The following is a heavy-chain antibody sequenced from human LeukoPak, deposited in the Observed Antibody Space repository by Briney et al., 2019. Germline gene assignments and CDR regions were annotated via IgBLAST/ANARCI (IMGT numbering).Heavy chain of an antibody. D-gene: IGHD2-2*01. V-gene: IGHV4-4*07. CDR1: GGSISSYY. CDR3: ARAGYCSSTSCYFHNYMDV. Sequence: PSETLSLTCTVSGGSISSYYWSWLRQPAGKGLEWIGRIYTSGSTNYNPSLKSRVTMSVDTSKNQFSLKLSSVTAADTAVYYCARAGYCSSTSCYFHNYMDVWGKGTTVTVSS. J-gene: IGHJ6*03. CDR2: IYTSGST.